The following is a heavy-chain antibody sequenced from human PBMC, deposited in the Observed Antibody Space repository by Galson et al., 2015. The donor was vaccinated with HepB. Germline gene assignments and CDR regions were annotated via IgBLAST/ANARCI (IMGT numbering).Heavy chain of an antibody. CDR2: IGGYKGDT. V-gene: IGHV1-18*04. CDR1: GYSFANYG. D-gene: IGHD3-10*01. Sequence: SVKVSCKASGYSFANYGVSWVRQAPGHGLEWIGWIGGYKGDTNYAQKVQDRVTLTMDTSTSTAYMELSSLTSDDTAVYYCARDRGPDYFGSGRGSMDVWGQGTTVIVSS. CDR3: ARDRGPDYFGSGRGSMDV. J-gene: IGHJ6*02.